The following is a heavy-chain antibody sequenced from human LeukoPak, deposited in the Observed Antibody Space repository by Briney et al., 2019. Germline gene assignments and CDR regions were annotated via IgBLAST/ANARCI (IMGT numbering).Heavy chain of an antibody. V-gene: IGHV1-46*01. J-gene: IGHJ4*02. CDR3: AREIGPIQLHLWGSAFDS. CDR1: GYTFTSYY. Sequence: GASVQVSCKTSGYTFTSYYIHWVRQAPGQGLEWMGIINPSGGSTSYAQKFQGRVTMTRDTSTSTVYMELSSLRSEDTAVYYCAREIGPIQLHLWGSAFDSWGQGTLGTVSS. CDR2: INPSGGST. D-gene: IGHD5-18*01.